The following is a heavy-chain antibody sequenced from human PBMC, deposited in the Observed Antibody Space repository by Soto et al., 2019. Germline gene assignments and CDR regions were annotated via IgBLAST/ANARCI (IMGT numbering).Heavy chain of an antibody. CDR2: IDPTGGRT. CDR3: ARELQFPHQETGMDV. V-gene: IGHV1-46*02. J-gene: IGHJ6*02. CDR1: GYTFENYY. D-gene: IGHD2-15*01. Sequence: QVHLVQSGAAVKKPGASVKVSCKASGYTFENYYVHWVRQAPGQGLEWLAMIDPTGGRTTCAQKCQDRVTVTRDTSTSPVYMELSSLRSNDTALYYCARELQFPHQETGMDVWGQGTTVTVSS.